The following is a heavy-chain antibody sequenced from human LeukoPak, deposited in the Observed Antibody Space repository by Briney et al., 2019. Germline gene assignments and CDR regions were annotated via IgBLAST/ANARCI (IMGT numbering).Heavy chain of an antibody. V-gene: IGHV3-11*01. CDR2: ISSSGSTI. CDR1: GFTFSDYY. Sequence: PGGSLRLSCAASGFTFSDYYMSWIRQAPGKGLEWVSYISSSGSTIYYADSVKGRFTISRGNAKNSLYLQMNSLRAEDTAVYYCARDWHYYYYYMDVWGKGTTVTVSS. J-gene: IGHJ6*03. CDR3: ARDWHYYYYYMDV.